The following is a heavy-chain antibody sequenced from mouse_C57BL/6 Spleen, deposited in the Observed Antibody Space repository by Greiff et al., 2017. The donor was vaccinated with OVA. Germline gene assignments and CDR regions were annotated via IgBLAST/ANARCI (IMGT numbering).Heavy chain of an antibody. CDR1: GFSLTSYG. J-gene: IGHJ3*01. CDR2: IWGVGST. Sequence: QVQLKESGPGLVAPSQSLSITCTVSGFSLTSYGVDWVRQSPGKGLEWLGVIWGVGSTNYNSALKSRLSISKDNSKSHVFLKMNSLQTDDTAMYYCASGSYGYDRFAYWGQGTLVTVSA. D-gene: IGHD2-2*01. V-gene: IGHV2-6*01. CDR3: ASGSYGYDRFAY.